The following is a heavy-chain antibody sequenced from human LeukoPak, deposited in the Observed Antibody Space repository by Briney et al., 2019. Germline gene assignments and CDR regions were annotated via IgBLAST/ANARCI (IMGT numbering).Heavy chain of an antibody. CDR1: GFPFSSYS. CDR3: ARSIPYGATWYGRSDY. Sequence: GGSLRLSCAASGFPFSSYSMTWVRQAPGKGLEWVANIKPDGTTKFYVDSVKGRYTISRDNALNSLYLQMNSLRAEDTAIYYCARSIPYGATWYGRSDYWGQGTLVTDSS. D-gene: IGHD2-21*01. V-gene: IGHV3-7*03. CDR2: IKPDGTTK. J-gene: IGHJ4*02.